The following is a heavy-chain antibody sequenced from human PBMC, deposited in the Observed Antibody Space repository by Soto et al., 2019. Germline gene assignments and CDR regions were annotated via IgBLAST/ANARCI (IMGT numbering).Heavy chain of an antibody. D-gene: IGHD2-15*01. CDR2: IIPIFGTA. J-gene: IGHJ6*02. Sequence: KVSCKASGGTFSSYAISWVRQAPGQGLEWMGGIIPIFGTANYAQKFQGRVTITADESTSTAYMELSSLRSEDTAVYYCASNDCSGGSCPRLGYYGMDVWGQGTTVTVSS. CDR1: GGTFSSYA. CDR3: ASNDCSGGSCPRLGYYGMDV. V-gene: IGHV1-69*01.